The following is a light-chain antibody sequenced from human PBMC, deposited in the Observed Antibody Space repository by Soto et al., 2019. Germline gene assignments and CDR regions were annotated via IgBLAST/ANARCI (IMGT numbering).Light chain of an antibody. J-gene: IGKJ4*01. V-gene: IGKV3-15*01. CDR3: QQYNKCPLT. Sequence: IVMTQSPATLSVSPGERATLSCRASQSVSSNLAWYQQKPGQAPRLLIYGASTRATDIPARFSGSGSGTEFTLTITSLQYEDFAVYYCQQYNKCPLTFGGGTKVEIK. CDR1: QSVSSN. CDR2: GAS.